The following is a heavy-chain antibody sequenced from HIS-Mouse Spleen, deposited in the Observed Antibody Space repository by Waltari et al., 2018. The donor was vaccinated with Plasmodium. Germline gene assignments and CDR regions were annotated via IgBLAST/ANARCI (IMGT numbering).Heavy chain of an antibody. J-gene: IGHJ2*01. CDR1: GFTFSGYW. Sequence: EVQLVESGGGLVQPGGSLRLSCAASGFTFSGYWMVWVRQGPGKGLEWVANKKQNGSEKYYVDSVKGRFNSSRDNAKNSLYLQMNSLRAEDTAVYYCASSWYWYFDLWGRGTLVTVSS. D-gene: IGHD6-13*01. CDR3: ASSWYWYFDL. V-gene: IGHV3-7*01. CDR2: KKQNGSEK.